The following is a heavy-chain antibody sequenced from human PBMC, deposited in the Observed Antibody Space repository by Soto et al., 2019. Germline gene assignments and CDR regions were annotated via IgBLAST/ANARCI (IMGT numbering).Heavy chain of an antibody. CDR2: INADGSGK. CDR1: GFTFTDYW. CDR3: ARDRPRGYFDY. V-gene: IGHV3-7*01. D-gene: IGHD3-10*01. J-gene: IGHJ4*02. Sequence: EVQLVESGGGLVQPGWSLRLSCAASGFTFTDYWMSWVRQAPGKVLEWVANINADGSGKEFAASVKGRFTISRDNAKSSGYLQVDGLRLEDTAVYFCARDRPRGYFDYWGQGTLVTVSS.